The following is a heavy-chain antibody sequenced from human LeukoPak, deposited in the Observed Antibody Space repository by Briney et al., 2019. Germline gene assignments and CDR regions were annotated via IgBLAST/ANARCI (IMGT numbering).Heavy chain of an antibody. CDR3: AIINHPDGRVY. D-gene: IGHD5-24*01. J-gene: IGHJ4*02. CDR2: IYAGNSDA. Sequence: GESLRISCQGFGYTFTTSWIGWVRQLRGKGLEWMAIIYAGNSDAKYSPSFQGQVSISTDGSISTAYLHWSSLKASDTAKYYCAIINHPDGRVYWGKGTLVTVSS. V-gene: IGHV5-51*01. CDR1: GYTFTTSW.